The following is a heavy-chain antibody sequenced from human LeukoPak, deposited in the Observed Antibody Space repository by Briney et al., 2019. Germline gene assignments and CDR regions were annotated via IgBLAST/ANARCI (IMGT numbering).Heavy chain of an antibody. V-gene: IGHV3-48*02. CDR3: ARVKVLWFGESRPNWFDP. CDR1: GFTFSSYS. J-gene: IGHJ5*02. D-gene: IGHD3-10*01. CDR2: ISSSSSTI. Sequence: GGSLRLSCAASGFTFSSYSMNWVRQAPGKGLEWVSYISSSSSTIYYADSVKGRFTISRDNAKNSLYLQMNSLRDEDTAVYYCARVKVLWFGESRPNWFDPWAREPWSPSP.